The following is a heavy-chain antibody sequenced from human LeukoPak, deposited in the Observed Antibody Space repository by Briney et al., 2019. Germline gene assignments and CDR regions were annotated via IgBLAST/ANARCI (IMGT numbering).Heavy chain of an antibody. J-gene: IGHJ4*02. V-gene: IGHV3-23*01. CDR2: ISDSGSST. CDR3: AKDRRGYDFWSGYLDY. CDR1: GFTFGTYA. D-gene: IGHD3-3*01. Sequence: PGGSLRLSCAASGFTFGTYAMKWVRQAPGKGLEWVSAISDSGSSTYYADSVKGRFTISRDKSKNTLSLQMNSLRAEDTAVYYCAKDRRGYDFWSGYLDYWGQGTLVTVSS.